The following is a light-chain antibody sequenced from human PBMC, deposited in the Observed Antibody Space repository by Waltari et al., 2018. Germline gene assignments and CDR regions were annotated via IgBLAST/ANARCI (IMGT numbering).Light chain of an antibody. Sequence: DIQLTQSPSFLSASVGDRVTITCRASQGISSFLAWYQQSPGKAPKRLIYAASTLLSGVPSRFSGSGSGTDFILTINSLQPEDFATYYCQQLNSSPPTFGGGTKVEIK. CDR2: AAS. CDR3: QQLNSSPPT. V-gene: IGKV1-9*01. J-gene: IGKJ4*01. CDR1: QGISSF.